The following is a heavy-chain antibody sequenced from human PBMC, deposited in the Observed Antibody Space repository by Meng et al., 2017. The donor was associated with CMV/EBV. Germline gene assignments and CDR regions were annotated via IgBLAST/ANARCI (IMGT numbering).Heavy chain of an antibody. CDR2: IIPIFGTA. Sequence: SVKVSCKASGGTFSSYAISWVRQAPGQGLEWMGGIIPIFGTANYAQKFQGRVTITTDESTSTAYMELSSLRSEDTAVYYCASLRNMVRGGGYFDYWGQGTLVTFSS. D-gene: IGHD3-10*01. CDR3: ASLRNMVRGGGYFDY. V-gene: IGHV1-69*05. J-gene: IGHJ4*02. CDR1: GGTFSSYA.